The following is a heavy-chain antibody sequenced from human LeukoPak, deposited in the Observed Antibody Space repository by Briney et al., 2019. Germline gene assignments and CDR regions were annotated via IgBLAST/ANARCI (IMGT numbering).Heavy chain of an antibody. V-gene: IGHV3-48*01. Sequence: GGSLRLSCAASGFTFSSYSMNWARQAPGKGLEWVSYISSSSSTIYYADSVKGRFTISRDNAKNSLYLQMNSLRAEDTAVYYCARAPRDFASDYWGQGTLVTVSS. D-gene: IGHD3-3*01. CDR2: ISSSSSTI. CDR1: GFTFSSYS. CDR3: ARAPRDFASDY. J-gene: IGHJ4*02.